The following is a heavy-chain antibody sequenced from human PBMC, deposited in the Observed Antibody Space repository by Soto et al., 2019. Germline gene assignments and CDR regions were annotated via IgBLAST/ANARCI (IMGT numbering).Heavy chain of an antibody. D-gene: IGHD3-22*01. CDR2: ISGSGGST. V-gene: IGHV3-23*01. J-gene: IGHJ4*02. CDR1: GFTFSSYA. Sequence: EVQLLESGGGLVQPGGSLRLSCGASGFTFSSYAMSWVRQAPGKGLEWVSAISGSGGSTYYADSVKGRFTISRDNSKNTLYLQMNSLRAEDTAVYYCAKAGYYDSSGYNTAHWGQGTLVTVSS. CDR3: AKAGYYDSSGYNTAH.